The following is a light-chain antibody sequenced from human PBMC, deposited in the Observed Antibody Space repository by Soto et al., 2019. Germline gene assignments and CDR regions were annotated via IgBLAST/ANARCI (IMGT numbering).Light chain of an antibody. J-gene: IGKJ5*01. Sequence: EIVLTQSPCTLSLSPGERATLSCRASQSVSSSYTAWYQQKPGQAPRLLIYGASSRATGIPDRFSGSGSGTDFTLTISRLEPEDFAVYYCQQYGSSPPITFGQGTRLEIK. CDR3: QQYGSSPPIT. CDR2: GAS. CDR1: QSVSSSY. V-gene: IGKV3-20*01.